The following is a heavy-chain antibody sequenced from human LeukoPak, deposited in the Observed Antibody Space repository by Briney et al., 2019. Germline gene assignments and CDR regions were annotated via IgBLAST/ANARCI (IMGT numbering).Heavy chain of an antibody. Sequence: PGGSLRLSCAASGFTFSSYAMSWVRQAPGKGLEWVSAISGSGGSTSYADSVKGRFTISRDNSKNTLFLQMNSLRAEDTAVYYCAESYSDYLASYFDYWGQGTLVTVSS. J-gene: IGHJ4*02. CDR3: AESYSDYLASYFDY. D-gene: IGHD4-11*01. CDR2: ISGSGGST. V-gene: IGHV3-23*01. CDR1: GFTFSSYA.